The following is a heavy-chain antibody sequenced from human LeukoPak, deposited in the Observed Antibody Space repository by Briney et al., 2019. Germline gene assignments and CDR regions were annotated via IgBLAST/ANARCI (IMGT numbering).Heavy chain of an antibody. CDR2: ISWNSGSI. D-gene: IGHD3-3*01. J-gene: IGHJ6*03. CDR1: GFTFDDYA. V-gene: IGHV3-9*01. Sequence: PGGSLRLSCAASGFTFDDYAMHWVRQAPGQGLEWVSGISWNSGSIGYADSVKGRFTISRDNAKNSLYLQMNSLRAEDTALYYCAKDAGAIFDYMDVWGKGTTVTVSS. CDR3: AKDAGAIFDYMDV.